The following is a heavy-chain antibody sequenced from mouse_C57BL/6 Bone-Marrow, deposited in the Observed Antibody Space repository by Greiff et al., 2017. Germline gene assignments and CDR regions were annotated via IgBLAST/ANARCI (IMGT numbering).Heavy chain of an antibody. Sequence: EVMLVESGGDLVKPGGSLKLSCEASGFTFSSYGMSWVRQTPDQRLEWVATISSGGSYTYYPDSVKGRFTISRDNAKNTLYMQMSSLKSEDTAMYYWARWGCCYARDYWGQGTSVTVSS. J-gene: IGHJ4*01. V-gene: IGHV5-6*01. CDR3: ARWGCCYARDY. CDR2: ISSGGSYT. CDR1: GFTFSSYG.